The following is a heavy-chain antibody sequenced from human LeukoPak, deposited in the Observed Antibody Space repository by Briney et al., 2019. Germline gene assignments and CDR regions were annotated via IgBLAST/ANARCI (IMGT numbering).Heavy chain of an antibody. CDR2: IIPIFGTA. D-gene: IGHD2-15*01. CDR3: ARDRRGWTGSSYYYYYYMDV. CDR1: GGTFSSYA. V-gene: IGHV1-69*06. Sequence: SVKVSCKASGGTFSSYAISWVRQAPGQGLEWMGGIIPIFGTANYAQKFQGRVTITADKSTSTAYMELSSLRSEDTAVYYCARDRRGWTGSSYYYYYYMDVWGKGTTVTVSS. J-gene: IGHJ6*03.